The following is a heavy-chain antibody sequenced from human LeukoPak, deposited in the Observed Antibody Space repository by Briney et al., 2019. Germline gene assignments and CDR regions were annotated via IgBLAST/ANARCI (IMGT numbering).Heavy chain of an antibody. CDR2: INDGGGST. J-gene: IGHJ5*02. CDR3: AKSRLSGWYGDNWFDP. D-gene: IGHD6-19*01. CDR1: GFTFSSYA. Sequence: PGGSLRLSCAASGFTFSSYAMSWVRQAPGKGLEWVSTINDGGGSTYYADSVKGRFTISRDNSKNSLYLQMNSLKTEDTALYSCAKSRLSGWYGDNWFDPWGQGTLVTVSS. V-gene: IGHV3-23*01.